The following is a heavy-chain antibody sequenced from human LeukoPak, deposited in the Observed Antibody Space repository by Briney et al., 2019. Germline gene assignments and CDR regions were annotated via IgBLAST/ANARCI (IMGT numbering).Heavy chain of an antibody. CDR2: INHSATT. Sequence: PSETLSLTCAVYGGSFSGYYWNWIRQPPGKGLEWIGEINHSATTNYNPSLKSRVTISVDTSKSQFSLNLSSVTAADTAVYYCARSTTAYYDKVSLSHWGQGTLVTVSS. V-gene: IGHV4-34*01. J-gene: IGHJ4*02. CDR1: GGSFSGYY. CDR3: ARSTTAYYDKVSLSH. D-gene: IGHD3-22*01.